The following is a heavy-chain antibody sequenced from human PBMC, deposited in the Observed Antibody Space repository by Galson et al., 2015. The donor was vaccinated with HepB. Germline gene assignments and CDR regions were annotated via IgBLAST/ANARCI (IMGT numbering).Heavy chain of an antibody. Sequence: LSLTCTVSGGSISSYYWSWIRQPPGKGLEWIGYIYYSGSTNYNPSLKSRVTISVDTSKNQFSLKLSSVTAADTAVYYCARSDDMPSSAFDIWGQGTMVTVSS. CDR2: IYYSGST. J-gene: IGHJ3*02. V-gene: IGHV4-59*01. D-gene: IGHD6-6*01. CDR3: ARSDDMPSSAFDI. CDR1: GGSISSYY.